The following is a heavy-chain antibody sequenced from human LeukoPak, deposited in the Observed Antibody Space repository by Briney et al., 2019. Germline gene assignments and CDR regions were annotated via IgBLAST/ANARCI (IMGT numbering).Heavy chain of an antibody. D-gene: IGHD3-22*01. V-gene: IGHV3-49*03. J-gene: IGHJ4*02. CDR1: VFTFGDYA. CDR2: IRSKAYGGTT. CDR3: TRDQYYDSSGYLFHFDD. Sequence: PGGSLRLSCTASVFTFGDYAMSWFRQAPGKGLEWVGFIRSKAYGGTTEYAASVKGRFTISRDDSKSIAYLQMNSLKTEDTAVYYCTRDQYYDSSGYLFHFDDWGQGTLVTVSS.